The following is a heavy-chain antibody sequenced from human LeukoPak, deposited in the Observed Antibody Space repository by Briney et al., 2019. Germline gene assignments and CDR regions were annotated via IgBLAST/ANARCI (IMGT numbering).Heavy chain of an antibody. CDR2: INPSGGST. CDR3: ASQWGLGYYFDY. V-gene: IGHV1-46*01. D-gene: IGHD1-26*01. Sequence: ASVKVSCKASGYTFTSYYMHWVRQAPGQGLEWMGIINPSGGSTSYAQKFQGRVTMTRDTSTSTAYMELSSLRSEDTAVYYCASQWGLGYYFDYWGQGTLVTVSS. J-gene: IGHJ4*02. CDR1: GYTFTSYY.